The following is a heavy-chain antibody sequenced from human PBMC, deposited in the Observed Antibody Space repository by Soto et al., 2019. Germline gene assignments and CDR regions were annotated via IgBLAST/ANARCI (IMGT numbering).Heavy chain of an antibody. CDR2: IYPSGGPS. J-gene: IGHJ3*01. D-gene: IGHD3-3*01. CDR1: GYTFTHYY. CDR3: ARRSMLEWSAGFDL. Sequence: QVQLVQSGAEVKKPGASVRVSCKASGYTFTHYYVHWVRQAPGQGLEWMGMIYPSGGPSTYAQKLXGXVXXTADTSTSTVYMELSSRRSEDTAVYYCARRSMLEWSAGFDLWGQGTLVSVSS. V-gene: IGHV1-46*04.